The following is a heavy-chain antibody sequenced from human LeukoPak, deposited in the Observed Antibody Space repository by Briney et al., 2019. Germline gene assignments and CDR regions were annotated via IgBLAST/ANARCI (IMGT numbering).Heavy chain of an antibody. V-gene: IGHV4-39*07. CDR3: AREKLGGPYDSGWYKDY. CDR2: VFYSGST. D-gene: IGHD6-19*01. Sequence: SETLSLTCTVSGGSISSSSYYWGWIRQPPGKGLEWIGSVFYSGSTFYNPSLKSRVTISVDTSKNQFSLKLTSVTAADTAVYYCAREKLGGPYDSGWYKDYWGQGTLVTVS. CDR1: GGSISSSSYY. J-gene: IGHJ4*02.